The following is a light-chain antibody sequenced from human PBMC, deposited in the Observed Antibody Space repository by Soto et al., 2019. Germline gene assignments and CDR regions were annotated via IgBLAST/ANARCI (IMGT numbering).Light chain of an antibody. CDR2: GAS. CDR3: HQYGSSSLYT. J-gene: IGKJ2*01. CDR1: QSVSISY. V-gene: IGKV3-20*01. Sequence: EIGLTQSPGTLSLSPGERATLSCRASQSVSISYLAWYQQKPGQAPSLLIYGASSRVTGIPDRLSGSGSGTGFTLTISRLESEDFAVYYCHQYGSSSLYTFGQGAQLESK.